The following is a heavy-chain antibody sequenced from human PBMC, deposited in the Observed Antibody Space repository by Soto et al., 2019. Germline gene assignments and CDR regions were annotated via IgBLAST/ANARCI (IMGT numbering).Heavy chain of an antibody. CDR3: ARERGTVTTADWFDP. D-gene: IGHD4-17*01. J-gene: IGHJ5*02. V-gene: IGHV4-31*03. CDR2: IYYSGST. CDR1: GGSISSGGYY. Sequence: QVQLQESGPGLVKPSQTLSLTCTVSGGSISSGGYYWSWIRQHPGKGLEWIGYIYYSGSTYYNPSLQGRVTLSVDASKSQFSLKLSSVTAADTAVYYCARERGTVTTADWFDPWGQGTLVTVSS.